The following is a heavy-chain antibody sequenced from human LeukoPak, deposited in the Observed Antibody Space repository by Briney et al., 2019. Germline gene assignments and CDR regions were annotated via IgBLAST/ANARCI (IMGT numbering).Heavy chain of an antibody. Sequence: ASVKVSCKVSGYTLTELSMHWVRQAPGKGLGWMGGFDPEDGETIYAQKFQGRVTMTEDTSTDTAYMELSSLRSEDTAVYYCATDLGSGDGIDPWGQGTLVTVSS. D-gene: IGHD3-10*02. CDR3: ATDLGSGDGIDP. V-gene: IGHV1-24*01. CDR2: FDPEDGET. J-gene: IGHJ5*02. CDR1: GYTLTELS.